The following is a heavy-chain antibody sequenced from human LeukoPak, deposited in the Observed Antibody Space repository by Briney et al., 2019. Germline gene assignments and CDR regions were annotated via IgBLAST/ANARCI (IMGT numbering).Heavy chain of an antibody. Sequence: GGSLRLSCGSSIFTLGSYSMNWVRQAPGKGLEWVSSITTATSSYIYYADSVKGRFTISRDDAKNSLYLQMDSLRAEDTAVYYCARDYGGPHYFDYWGQGTLVTVSS. CDR1: IFTLGSYS. V-gene: IGHV3-21*01. D-gene: IGHD2-15*01. J-gene: IGHJ4*02. CDR2: ITTATSSYI. CDR3: ARDYGGPHYFDY.